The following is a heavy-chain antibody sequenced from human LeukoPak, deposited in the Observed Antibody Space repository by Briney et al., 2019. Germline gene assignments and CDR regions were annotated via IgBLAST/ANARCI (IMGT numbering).Heavy chain of an antibody. J-gene: IGHJ4*02. CDR3: ARLRDGRWLLEY. CDR1: GDSIISSRYY. Sequence: ETLSLTCTVSGDSIISSRYYWGWIRQPPGKGLEWIASIRYSGNTFYNPSFKSRVTISVDTSSNQLSLRLSSVTAADAAVYYCARLRDGRWLLEYWGQGTLVTVSS. CDR2: IRYSGNT. V-gene: IGHV4-39*01. D-gene: IGHD5-12*01.